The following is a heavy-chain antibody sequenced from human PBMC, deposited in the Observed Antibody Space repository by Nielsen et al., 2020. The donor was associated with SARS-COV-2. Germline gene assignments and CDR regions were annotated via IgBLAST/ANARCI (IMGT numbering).Heavy chain of an antibody. CDR2: FDPEDGET. CDR3: ATASTSRYYYYYGTDV. CDR1: GYTLTELS. D-gene: IGHD5/OR15-5a*01. Sequence: ASVKVSCKVSGYTLTELSMHWVRQAPGKGLEWMGGFDPEDGETIYAQKFQGRVTMTEDTSTDTAYMELSSLRSEDTAVYYCATASTSRYYYYYGTDVWGQGTTVTVSS. J-gene: IGHJ6*02. V-gene: IGHV1-24*01.